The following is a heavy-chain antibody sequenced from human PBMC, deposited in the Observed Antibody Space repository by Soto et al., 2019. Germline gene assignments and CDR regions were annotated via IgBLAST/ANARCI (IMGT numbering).Heavy chain of an antibody. Sequence: QVQLVQSGAEVKKPGASVKVSCKASGYTFTSYDISWVRQAPGQGLEWMGWMNPNSGNTGYAQKFQGRVTMTTNTSISTAYMELSSLRSEDTAVYYCARGHVDTAMVTAGFDPWGQGTLVTVSS. CDR3: ARGHVDTAMVTAGFDP. D-gene: IGHD5-18*01. V-gene: IGHV1-8*01. J-gene: IGHJ5*02. CDR2: MNPNSGNT. CDR1: GYTFTSYD.